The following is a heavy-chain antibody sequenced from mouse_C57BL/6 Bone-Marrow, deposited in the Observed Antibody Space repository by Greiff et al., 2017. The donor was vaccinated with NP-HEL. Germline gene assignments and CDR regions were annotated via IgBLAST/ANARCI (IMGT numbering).Heavy chain of an antibody. D-gene: IGHD1-1*01. CDR3: ARHYYGSSCSWFAY. CDR1: GFNITDYY. CDR2: IDPEDGET. J-gene: IGHJ3*01. Sequence: EVKLKESGAELVKPGASVKLSCTASGFNITDYYMHWVKQRTEQGLEWIGRIDPEDGETKYASKFQGKATITADTSSNTAYLQLSSLTSEDTAVYYCARHYYGSSCSWFAYWGQGTLVTVSA. V-gene: IGHV14-2*01.